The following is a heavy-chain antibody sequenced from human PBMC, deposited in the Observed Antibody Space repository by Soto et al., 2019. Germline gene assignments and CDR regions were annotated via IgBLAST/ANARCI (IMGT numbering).Heavy chain of an antibody. CDR1: GYTFTSYY. CDR2: INPSGGST. Sequence: QVQLVQSGAEVKKPGASVKVSCKASGYTFTSYYMHWVRQAPGQGLEWMGIINPSGGSTSYAQKFQGRVTKTRDTSSSTVYTELSSLRSEDTAVYYWAKATGYYRSGWYGDYWGQGTLVTVSS. V-gene: IGHV1-46*03. D-gene: IGHD6-19*01. J-gene: IGHJ4*02. CDR3: AKATGYYRSGWYGDY.